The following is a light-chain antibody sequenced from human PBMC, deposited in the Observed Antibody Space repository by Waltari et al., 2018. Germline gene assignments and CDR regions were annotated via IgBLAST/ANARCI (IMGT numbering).Light chain of an antibody. CDR1: QSVLYSSNNKNY. Sequence: DIVMTQSPDSLAVSLGERATINCKSSQSVLYSSNNKNYLAWYQQKPGQPLKLLIYWASTRESGVPDRVSGSGSGTDFSLTISSLQAEDVAVYYCQQYYSTPRTFGQGTKVEIK. CDR3: QQYYSTPRT. V-gene: IGKV4-1*01. CDR2: WAS. J-gene: IGKJ1*01.